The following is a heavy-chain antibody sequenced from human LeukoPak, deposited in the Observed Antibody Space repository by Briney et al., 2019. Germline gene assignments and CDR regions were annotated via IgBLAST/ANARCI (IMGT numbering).Heavy chain of an antibody. Sequence: PGGSLRLSCAASGFTFSSYSMNWVRQAPGKGLEWVSSISSSSNIYYADSVKGRFTISRDNAKNSLYLQMNSLRAEDTAVYYCAREDRSWYYDFWSGPRDFDYWGQGTLVTVSS. D-gene: IGHD3-3*01. V-gene: IGHV3-21*01. CDR3: AREDRSWYYDFWSGPRDFDY. CDR1: GFTFSSYS. CDR2: ISSSSNI. J-gene: IGHJ4*02.